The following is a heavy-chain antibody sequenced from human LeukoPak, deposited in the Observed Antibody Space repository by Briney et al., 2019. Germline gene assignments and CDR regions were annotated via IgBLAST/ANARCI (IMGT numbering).Heavy chain of an antibody. CDR2: ISYSGDTT. D-gene: IGHD5-24*01. J-gene: IGHJ4*02. CDR3: ARRRDGYNPELDY. Sequence: HPGGSLRLSCAASGFTFNTYAMTWVRQAPGKGLEWVSSISYSGDTTDYADSVKGRFTISRDNSKNTLYLQMDSLTTEDTALYYCARRRDGYNPELDYWGQGTLVTVSS. CDR1: GFTFNTYA. V-gene: IGHV3-23*01.